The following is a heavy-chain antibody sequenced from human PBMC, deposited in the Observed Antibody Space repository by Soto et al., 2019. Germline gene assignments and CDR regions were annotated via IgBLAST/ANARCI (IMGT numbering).Heavy chain of an antibody. CDR3: ARSREFDY. CDR2: IYYSGTT. V-gene: IGHV4-30-4*01. J-gene: IGHJ4*02. CDR1: GVSISSGDYY. Sequence: SETLSLTCTVSGVSISSGDYYWSWIRQPPGKGLEWIGYIYYSGTTYYNPSLRSRVTISIDVSKNQFSLSLRSLTAADTAVYYCARSREFDYWSQGTLVT.